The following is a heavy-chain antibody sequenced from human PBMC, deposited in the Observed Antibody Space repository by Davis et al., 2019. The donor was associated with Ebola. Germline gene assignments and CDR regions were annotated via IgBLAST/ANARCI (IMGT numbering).Heavy chain of an antibody. Sequence: ASVKVSCKASGYTFTGYYMHWVRQAPGQGLEWMGWINPNSGGTNYAQKFQGWVTMTRDTSISTAYMELSRLRSDDTAVYYCARARLGRDYGMDVWGQGTTVTVSS. V-gene: IGHV1-2*04. CDR2: INPNSGGT. D-gene: IGHD7-27*01. CDR3: ARARLGRDYGMDV. CDR1: GYTFTGYY. J-gene: IGHJ6*02.